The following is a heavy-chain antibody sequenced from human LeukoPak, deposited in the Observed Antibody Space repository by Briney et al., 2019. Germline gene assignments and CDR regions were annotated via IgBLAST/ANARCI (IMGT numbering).Heavy chain of an antibody. CDR3: ARGSGYYYDSSGVDY. Sequence: GGSLRLSCADSGFTFSSYTMNWVRQAPGQGLEWVSFISNSGSYLYYAGSVKGRFTISRDNAKNSLYLQMNSLRAEDTAVYYCARGSGYYYDSSGVDYWGQGTLVSVSS. CDR1: GFTFSSYT. D-gene: IGHD3-22*01. V-gene: IGHV3-21*01. CDR2: ISNSGSYL. J-gene: IGHJ4*02.